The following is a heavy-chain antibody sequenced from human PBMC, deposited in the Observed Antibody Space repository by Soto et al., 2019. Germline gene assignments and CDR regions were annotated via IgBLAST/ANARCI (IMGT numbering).Heavy chain of an antibody. CDR2: INDIGGA. J-gene: IGHJ5*02. V-gene: IGHV4-34*01. CDR3: ARERVTVVVVTRRGCFDP. D-gene: IGHD2-15*01. Sequence: SLTCAVYGGSFSDHYWTWLRQPPGKGLEWIGEINDIGGANYNPSLKSRVTISVDTSRKQFSLKLRSLTAADTAVYYCARERVTVVVVTRRGCFDPWGQGALVTVSS. CDR1: GGSFSDHY.